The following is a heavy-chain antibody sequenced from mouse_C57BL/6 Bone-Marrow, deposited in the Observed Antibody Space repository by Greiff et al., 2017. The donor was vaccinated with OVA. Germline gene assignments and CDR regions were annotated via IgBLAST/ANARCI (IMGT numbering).Heavy chain of an antibody. CDR3: ARAFYYYGAWFAY. D-gene: IGHD1-1*01. J-gene: IGHJ3*01. CDR1: GYTFTSYG. CDR2: IYPRSGNT. V-gene: IGHV1-81*01. Sequence: VKLQQSGAELARPGASVKLSCKASGYTFTSYGISWVKQRTGQGLEWIGEIYPRSGNTYYNEKFKGKATLTADKSSSTAYMELRSLTSEDSAVYFCARAFYYYGAWFAYWGQGTLVTVSA.